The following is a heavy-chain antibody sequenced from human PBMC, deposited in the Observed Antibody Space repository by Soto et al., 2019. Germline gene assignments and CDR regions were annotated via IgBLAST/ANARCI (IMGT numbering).Heavy chain of an antibody. CDR1: GASVSRSPY. D-gene: IGHD1-20*01. J-gene: IGHJ4*02. CDR2: VSYSGSP. V-gene: IGHV4-39*01. CDR3: ARHYNTGAFFDY. Sequence: QLQLQESGPGLVKSSETLSLTCSVSGASVSRSPYWGWIRQPPGKGLEWIGSVSYSGSPYYSPSCKSRITISVDTSNNQFSLRVRSVTATDTAVYFCARHYNTGAFFDYWGQGKLVTVSS.